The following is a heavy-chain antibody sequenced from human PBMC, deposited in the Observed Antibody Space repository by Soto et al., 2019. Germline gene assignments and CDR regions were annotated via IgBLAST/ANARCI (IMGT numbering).Heavy chain of an antibody. CDR3: ARAPPGYSGYGPPTDY. Sequence: GASVKVSCKASGYTFISYGISWVRQAPGQGLEWMGWINPNSGGTNYAQKFQGWVTMTRDTSISTVYMELSRLRSDDTAVYYCARAPPGYSGYGPPTDYWGQGTLVTVSS. CDR1: GYTFISYG. CDR2: INPNSGGT. D-gene: IGHD5-12*01. V-gene: IGHV1-2*04. J-gene: IGHJ4*02.